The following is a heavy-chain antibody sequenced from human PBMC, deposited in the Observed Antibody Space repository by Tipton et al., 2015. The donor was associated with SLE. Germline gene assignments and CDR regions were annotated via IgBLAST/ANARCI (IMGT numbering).Heavy chain of an antibody. V-gene: IGHV4-39*01. J-gene: IGHJ4*02. Sequence: TLSLTCTVSGGSISSSSYYWGWIRQPPGKGLEWIGSIYYSGSTYYNPSLKSRVTISVDTSKNQFSLKLSSVTAADTAVYYCARRPYYDFWSGLGGYFDYWGQGTLVTVSS. CDR3: ARRPYYDFWSGLGGYFDY. CDR2: IYYSGST. D-gene: IGHD3-3*01. CDR1: GGSISSSSYY.